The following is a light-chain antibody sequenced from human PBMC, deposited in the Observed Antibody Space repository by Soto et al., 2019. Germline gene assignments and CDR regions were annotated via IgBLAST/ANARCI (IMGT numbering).Light chain of an antibody. CDR2: DVS. CDR1: QGIRND. J-gene: IGKJ1*01. V-gene: IGKV1-17*01. Sequence: DVQITQSPSSLSACVGDRVPITFRASQGIRNDLGWYQQKPGKAPYLLISDVSSLERGVPSRFSGSGSGTEFTLTISSMQPDDFATFYCQQYNGYSRTFGQGTKVDIK. CDR3: QQYNGYSRT.